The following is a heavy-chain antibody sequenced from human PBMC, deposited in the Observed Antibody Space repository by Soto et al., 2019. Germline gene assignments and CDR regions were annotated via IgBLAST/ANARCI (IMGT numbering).Heavy chain of an antibody. D-gene: IGHD2-2*01. Sequence: GGSLRLSWASSGFTFTTYTMNGVRHGPGKGLEWVSSISGSSDNIYYADSVQGRFTISRDNAKTSLYLQMDSLRAEDTAVYYRARDFVVVPAAIGDYWGPGTLVTVSS. CDR3: ARDFVVVPAAIGDY. V-gene: IGHV3-21*01. CDR1: GFTFTTYT. J-gene: IGHJ4*02. CDR2: ISGSSDNI.